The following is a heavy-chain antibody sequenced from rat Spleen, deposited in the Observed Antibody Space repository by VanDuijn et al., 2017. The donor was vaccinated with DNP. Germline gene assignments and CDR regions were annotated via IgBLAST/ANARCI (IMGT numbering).Heavy chain of an antibody. CDR2: IQKGGST. V-gene: IGHV2-27*01. D-gene: IGHD1-11*01. Sequence: QVQLKESGPGLVQPSQTLSLTCTVSGFSLTSYDVHWVRQPPGKGLEWMGRIQKGGSTDYNSAVQSRLSISRDTSKSQVFLKMNSLQPEDTGTYYCARHSPRRVWGNFDFWGPGTMVTVSS. CDR1: GFSLTSYD. J-gene: IGHJ1*01. CDR3: ARHSPRRVWGNFDF.